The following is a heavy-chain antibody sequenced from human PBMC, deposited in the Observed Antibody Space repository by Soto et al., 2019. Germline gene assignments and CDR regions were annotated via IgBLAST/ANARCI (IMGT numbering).Heavy chain of an antibody. Sequence: SETLSLTCTVSGGSISSGGYYWSWIRQHPGKGLEWIGYIYYSGSTYYNPSLKSRVTISVDTSKNQFSLKLSSVTAADTAVYYCARWFPPTRRYYYMDVWGKGTTVTVSS. D-gene: IGHD3-10*01. CDR3: ARWFPPTRRYYYMDV. CDR2: IYYSGST. J-gene: IGHJ6*03. CDR1: GGSISSGGYY. V-gene: IGHV4-31*03.